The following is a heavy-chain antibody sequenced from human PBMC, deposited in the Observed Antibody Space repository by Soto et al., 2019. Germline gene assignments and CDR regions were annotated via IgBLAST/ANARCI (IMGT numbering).Heavy chain of an antibody. CDR1: GYTVTSYY. D-gene: IGHD2-2*01. CDR3: ERDGRYCSSTSCYQYNWFDP. J-gene: IGHJ5*02. Sequence: VASVKVSCKASGYTVTSYYMHWVRQAPGRGLEWMGIINPSGGSTSYAQKFQGRVTMTRDTSTSTVYMELSSLRSEDTAVYYCERDGRYCSSTSCYQYNWFDPWGKGTLVTVSS. V-gene: IGHV1-46*01. CDR2: INPSGGST.